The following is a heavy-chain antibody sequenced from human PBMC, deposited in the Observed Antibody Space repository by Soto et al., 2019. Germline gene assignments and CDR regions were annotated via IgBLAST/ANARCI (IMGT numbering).Heavy chain of an antibody. Sequence: ASVKVSCKASGYTFAGYYVHWVRQAPGQGLEWMGWINPNSGGTNYAQKFQGRVTMTRDTSISTAYMELSRLRSDDTAVYYCASDSSGYYLYYFDYWGQGTLVTVSS. J-gene: IGHJ4*02. CDR3: ASDSSGYYLYYFDY. V-gene: IGHV1-2*02. CDR2: INPNSGGT. CDR1: GYTFAGYY. D-gene: IGHD3-22*01.